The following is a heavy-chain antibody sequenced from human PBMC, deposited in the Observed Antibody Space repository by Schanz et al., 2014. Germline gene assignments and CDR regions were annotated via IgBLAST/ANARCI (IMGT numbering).Heavy chain of an antibody. Sequence: EVQLVESGGGLVQPGGSLRLSCAASGFSIRNHDMHWVRQATGAGLEWVSAIGTAGDAFYLDSVKGRFTISRENAKNSLYLQMNSLRADDTAVLYCAKGMGYCSGGTCYDYYYYGLDVWGQGTTVTVSS. J-gene: IGHJ6*02. CDR3: AKGMGYCSGGTCYDYYYYGLDV. CDR1: GFSIRNHD. D-gene: IGHD2-15*01. V-gene: IGHV3-13*04. CDR2: IGTAGDA.